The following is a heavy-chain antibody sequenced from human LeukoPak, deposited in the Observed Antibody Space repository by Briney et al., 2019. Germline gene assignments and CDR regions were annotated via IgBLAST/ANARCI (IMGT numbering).Heavy chain of an antibody. CDR1: GYSFSNYW. D-gene: IGHD4-11*01. CDR3: ARRMTRNGMDV. CDR2: IYPGDSDT. Sequence: GESLKISCKGSGYSFSNYWVGWVRQMPGKGLEWMGIIYPGDSDTRYSPSFQGQVTISADKSISTAYLQWSSLEASDTAMYYCARRMTRNGMDVWGQGTTVTVSS. J-gene: IGHJ6*02. V-gene: IGHV5-51*01.